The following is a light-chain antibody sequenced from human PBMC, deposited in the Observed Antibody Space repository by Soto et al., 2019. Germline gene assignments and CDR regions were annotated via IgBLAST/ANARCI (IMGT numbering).Light chain of an antibody. J-gene: IGKJ5*01. Sequence: EIVLTQFPATLSLSPGDGATLSCRASQSVSSYLAWYQQKRGQAPRLLIYDSSHRATGVPARFSGSGSGTDFSLIISSLEPEDFAVYYCQQYGSSPRTFGQGTRLEIK. V-gene: IGKV3-11*01. CDR3: QQYGSSPRT. CDR1: QSVSSY. CDR2: DSS.